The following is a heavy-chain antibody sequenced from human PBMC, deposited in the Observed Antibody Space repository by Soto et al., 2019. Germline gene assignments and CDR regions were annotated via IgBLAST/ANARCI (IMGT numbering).Heavy chain of an antibody. CDR3: ANLDLAIFKFDY. V-gene: IGHV3-30*18. Sequence: PGGSLRLSCAASGFTFSSYGMHWVRQAPGKGLEWVAVISYDGSNKYYADSVKGRFTISRDNSKNTLYLQMNSLRAEDTAVYYCANLDLAIFKFDYWGQGTLVTVSS. CDR1: GFTFSSYG. J-gene: IGHJ4*02. CDR2: ISYDGSNK.